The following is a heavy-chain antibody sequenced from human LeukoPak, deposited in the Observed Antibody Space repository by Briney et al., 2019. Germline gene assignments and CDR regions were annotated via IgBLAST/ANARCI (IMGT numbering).Heavy chain of an antibody. CDR2: ISWNSGNI. D-gene: IGHD3-16*02. CDR3: ARYRDDYVWGTYRYSYFDY. Sequence: GGSLRLSCAASGFTFDDYAMHWVRQAPGKGLEWVSGISWNSGNIGYADSVKGRFTISRDNAKNSLYLQMNSLRAEDTAVYYCARYRDDYVWGTYRYSYFDYWGQGTLVTVSS. J-gene: IGHJ4*02. V-gene: IGHV3-9*01. CDR1: GFTFDDYA.